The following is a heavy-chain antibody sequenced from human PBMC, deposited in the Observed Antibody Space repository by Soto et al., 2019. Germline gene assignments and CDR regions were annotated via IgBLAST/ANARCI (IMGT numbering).Heavy chain of an antibody. CDR2: ISYDGSNK. V-gene: IGHV3-30-3*01. CDR1: GFTFSSYA. J-gene: IGHJ5*02. D-gene: IGHD6-13*01. CDR3: ARDRMIAAAGTCWFDP. Sequence: VQLVESGGGVVQPGRSLRLSCAASGFTFSSYAMHWVRQAPGKGLEWVAVISYDGSNKYYADSVKGRFTISRDNSKNTLYLQMNSLRAEDTAVYYCARDRMIAAAGTCWFDPWGQGTLVTVSS.